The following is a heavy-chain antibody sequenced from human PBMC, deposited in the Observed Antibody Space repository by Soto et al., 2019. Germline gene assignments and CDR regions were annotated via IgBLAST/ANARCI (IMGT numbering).Heavy chain of an antibody. CDR2: IRKDGNEK. CDR1: AFTFSSYW. CDR3: MGGYGWLSDS. D-gene: IGHD6-19*01. Sequence: EVQLVESGGGLVQPGGSLRLSCKASAFTFSSYWMNWVRHTPGKGLEWVAIIRKDGNEKIYVDSVKGRFTISRDNAQISRYLQMNSLRVEDTAVYYCMGGYGWLSDSWCQGTLVTVSS. V-gene: IGHV3-7*01. J-gene: IGHJ5*01.